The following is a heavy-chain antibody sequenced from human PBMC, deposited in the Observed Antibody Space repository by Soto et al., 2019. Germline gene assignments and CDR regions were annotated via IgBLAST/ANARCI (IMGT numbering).Heavy chain of an antibody. CDR1: GFTFSSYW. J-gene: IGHJ4*02. D-gene: IGHD2-2*01. CDR2: IKQDGSEK. V-gene: IGHV3-7*01. CDR3: ARDVVDVLRGYYFDY. Sequence: EVQLVESGGGLVQPGGSLRLSCAASGFTFSSYWMSWVRQAPGKGLEWVANIKQDGSEKYYVDSVKGRFTISRDNAKNSLYLQMNSLRAEDRAVYYCARDVVDVLRGYYFDYWGQGTLVTVSS.